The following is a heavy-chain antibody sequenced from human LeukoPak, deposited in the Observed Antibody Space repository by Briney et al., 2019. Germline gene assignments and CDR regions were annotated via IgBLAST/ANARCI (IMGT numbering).Heavy chain of an antibody. D-gene: IGHD3-10*01. J-gene: IGHJ4*02. CDR2: IYHSGST. CDR1: GGSISSGGYY. CDR3: ARGRGMVRGIGDY. V-gene: IGHV4-30-2*01. Sequence: SQTLSLTCTVSGGSISSGGYYWSWIRQPPGKGLEWIGYIYHSGSTYYNPSLKSRVTISVDRSKNQFSLKLSSVTAADTAVYYCARGRGMVRGIGDYWGQGTLVTVSS.